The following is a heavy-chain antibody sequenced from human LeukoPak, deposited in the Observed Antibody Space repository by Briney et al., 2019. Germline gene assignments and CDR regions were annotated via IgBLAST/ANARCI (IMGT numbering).Heavy chain of an antibody. CDR2: IIPIFGTA. CDR1: GYTFTSYY. V-gene: IGHV1-69*13. Sequence: LRASVKVSCKASGYTFTSYYMHWVRQAPGQGLEWMGGIIPIFGTANYAQKFQGRVTITADESTSTAYMELSSLRSEDTAVYYCARGRRTTVVGDADYWGQGTLVTVSS. D-gene: IGHD4-23*01. CDR3: ARGRRTTVVGDADY. J-gene: IGHJ4*02.